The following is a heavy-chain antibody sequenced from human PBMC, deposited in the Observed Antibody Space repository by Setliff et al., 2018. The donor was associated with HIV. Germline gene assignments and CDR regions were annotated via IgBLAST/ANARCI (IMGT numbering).Heavy chain of an antibody. V-gene: IGHV4-61*09. CDR3: ARETQTGSGSYLV. Sequence: SETLSLTCTVSGGSISSGSYYWSWIRQPAGKGLEWIGHIYTSGSTNYNPSLKSRVTISEDTSKHQFSLKLTSVTAADTAVYYCARETQTGSGSYLVWGQGALVTVSS. CDR1: GGSISSGSYY. D-gene: IGHD3-10*01. CDR2: IYTSGST. J-gene: IGHJ4*02.